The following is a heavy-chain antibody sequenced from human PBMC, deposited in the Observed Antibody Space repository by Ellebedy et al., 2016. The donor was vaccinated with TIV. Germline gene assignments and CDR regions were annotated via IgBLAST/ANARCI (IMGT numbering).Heavy chain of an antibody. CDR3: ARAVPGTDWYFDL. CDR1: GYTFADFD. CDR2: MNPNSGNT. V-gene: IGHV1-8*01. Sequence: AASVKVSCKSSGYTFADFDINWVRQATGQGLEWMGWMNPNSGNTGYAQKFQGRVTMTRNASIIPAYMELSSLRSEDTAVYYCARAVPGTDWYFDLWGRGTLVTVSS. J-gene: IGHJ2*01. D-gene: IGHD6-19*01.